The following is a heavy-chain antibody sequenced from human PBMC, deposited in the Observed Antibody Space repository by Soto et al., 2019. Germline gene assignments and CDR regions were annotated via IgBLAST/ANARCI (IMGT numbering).Heavy chain of an antibody. V-gene: IGHV3-33*01. CDR2: IWYDGSNK. CDR1: GFTFSKYG. CDR3: ARDMYSSSWHKADYYYYAVDV. D-gene: IGHD6-13*01. J-gene: IGHJ6*02. Sequence: QVQVVESGGGVVQPGKSLRLSCAASGFTFSKYGLHWVRQAPGKGLEWVAYIWYDGSNKYYADSVKGRFTISRDNSKNTLYLQMNSLRGGDTAIYYCARDMYSSSWHKADYYYYAVDVWGQGTTAIVSS.